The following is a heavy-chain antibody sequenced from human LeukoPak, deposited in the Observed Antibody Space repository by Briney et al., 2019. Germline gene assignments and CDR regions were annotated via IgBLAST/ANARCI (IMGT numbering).Heavy chain of an antibody. CDR1: GGSISSSSYN. J-gene: IGHJ5*02. Sequence: TETLSLTCTVSGGSISSSSYNWGWIRQPPGKGLEWIGSIYYSGSTYYNPSLKSRVTISVDTSKNQFSLKLSSVTAADTAVYYCARVLGKGEMDWFDPWGQGTLVTVSS. V-gene: IGHV4-39*07. CDR3: ARVLGKGEMDWFDP. CDR2: IYYSGST. D-gene: IGHD3-16*01.